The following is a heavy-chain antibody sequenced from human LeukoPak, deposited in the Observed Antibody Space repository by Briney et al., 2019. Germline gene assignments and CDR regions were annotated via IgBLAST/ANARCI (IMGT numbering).Heavy chain of an antibody. V-gene: IGHV3-21*01. J-gene: IGHJ4*02. CDR3: VRDGRDVGDY. Sequence: GGSLRLSCAASGFTFSSYSMNWVRQAPGKGLEWVSSISSSSSYIYYADPVKGRFTISRDNAKNSLYLQMNSLRAEDTAVYYCVRDGRDVGDYWGQGTLVTVSS. CDR2: ISSSSSYI. D-gene: IGHD2-15*01. CDR1: GFTFSSYS.